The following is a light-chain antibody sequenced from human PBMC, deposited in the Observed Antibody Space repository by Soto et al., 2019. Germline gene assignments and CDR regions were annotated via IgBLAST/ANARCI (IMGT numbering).Light chain of an antibody. CDR2: WAS. CDR3: QQYYDTPWT. Sequence: DIVTTQSPDSLAVSLGERATINCKSSQSVLYRSNNKNYLAWYQQKPGQPPKLLIYWASTREYGVPDRFSGSGSGTDFTLPISTLQAEDVAVYYCQQYYDTPWTFGQGTRVEIK. J-gene: IGKJ1*01. V-gene: IGKV4-1*01. CDR1: QSVLYRSNNKNY.